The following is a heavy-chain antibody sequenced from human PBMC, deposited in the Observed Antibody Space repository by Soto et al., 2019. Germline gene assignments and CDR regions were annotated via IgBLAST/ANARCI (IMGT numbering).Heavy chain of an antibody. CDR2: IKSKTDGGTT. J-gene: IGHJ3*02. CDR1: GFTFSSYG. Sequence: GGSLRLSCAASGFTFSSYGIHWVRQAPGKGLEWVGRIKSKTDGGTTDYAAPVKGRFTISRDDSKNTLYLQMNSLKTEDTAVYYCTTDLYRVTMIVVVITTDDAFDIWGQGTMVTVSS. D-gene: IGHD3-22*01. V-gene: IGHV3-15*07. CDR3: TTDLYRVTMIVVVITTDDAFDI.